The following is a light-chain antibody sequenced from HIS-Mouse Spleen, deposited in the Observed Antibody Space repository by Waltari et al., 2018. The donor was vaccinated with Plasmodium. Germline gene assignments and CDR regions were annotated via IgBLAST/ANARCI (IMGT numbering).Light chain of an antibody. Sequence: ELVMTHSPATLSVSPGERATLPCRASQSVSSNLAWYQQKPGQAPRRLIYGASTRATGIPARFSGSGSGTEFTLTISSLQSEDFAVYYCQQYNNWPPWTFGQGTKVEIK. CDR3: QQYNNWPPWT. CDR1: QSVSSN. CDR2: GAS. V-gene: IGKV3-15*01. J-gene: IGKJ1*01.